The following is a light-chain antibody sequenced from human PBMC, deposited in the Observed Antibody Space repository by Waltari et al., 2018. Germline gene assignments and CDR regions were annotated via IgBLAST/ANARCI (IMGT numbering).Light chain of an antibody. Sequence: QSVLTQPPSASGTPGQSVTISCSVSNFNIGANTVNWYQHLPGTAPKLFIHSNHRRPSGVPGRFSGSKSGTSASLAISGLQSDDEADYYCATWDDSLNGWVFGGGTKLTVL. CDR1: NFNIGANT. V-gene: IGLV1-44*01. CDR3: ATWDDSLNGWV. J-gene: IGLJ3*02. CDR2: SNH.